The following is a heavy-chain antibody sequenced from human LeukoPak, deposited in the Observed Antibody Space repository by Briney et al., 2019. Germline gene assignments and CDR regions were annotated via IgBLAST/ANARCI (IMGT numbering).Heavy chain of an antibody. CDR2: IDPNSGGP. Sequence: GASVKVSCRASGYTFTDNHIYWVRQAPGQGLEWMGWIDPNSGGPNYAQKFQGRVTMAKDTSTSTAYMELRSLRSDGTAVYYCASFVAARDYWGQGTLVTVSS. V-gene: IGHV1-2*02. J-gene: IGHJ4*02. D-gene: IGHD2-21*02. CDR3: ASFVAARDY. CDR1: GYTFTDNH.